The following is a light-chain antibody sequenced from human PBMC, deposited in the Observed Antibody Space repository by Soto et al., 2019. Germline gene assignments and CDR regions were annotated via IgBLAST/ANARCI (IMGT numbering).Light chain of an antibody. CDR2: EVS. CDR1: SSDVGGYNY. CDR3: SSYAGSNNYV. V-gene: IGLV2-8*01. J-gene: IGLJ1*01. Sequence: QSALTQPPSASGSPGQSVTISCTGTSSDVGGYNYVSWYQQHSGKAPKLMIYEVSKRPSGVPDRFSGSKSGNTASLTVSGLQAEDEADDYCSSYAGSNNYVFGTGTKLTV.